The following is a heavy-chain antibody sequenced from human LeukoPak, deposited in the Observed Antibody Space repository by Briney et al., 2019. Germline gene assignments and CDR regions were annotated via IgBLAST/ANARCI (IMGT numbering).Heavy chain of an antibody. CDR2: ITWDSGRT. V-gene: IGHV3-43*01. Sequence: GGSLRLSCAISGFTFDDYTMHWVRQVPGKGLEWVSLITWDSGRTYYADSVKGRFTISRDNSKSYLYLQMHSLRTEDSGLYYCAKDRFAGAAPRGYFFDRWGQGTPVTVSS. CDR3: AKDRFAGAAPRGYFFDR. J-gene: IGHJ4*02. CDR1: GFTFDDYT. D-gene: IGHD1-26*01.